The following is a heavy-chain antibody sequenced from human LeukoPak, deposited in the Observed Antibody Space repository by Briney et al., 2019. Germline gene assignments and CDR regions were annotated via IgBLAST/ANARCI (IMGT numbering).Heavy chain of an antibody. V-gene: IGHV1-2*02. D-gene: IGHD5-18*01. J-gene: IGHJ4*02. CDR3: AREIGPRQLHLWGSAFDY. Sequence: GASVKVSCKASEYTFTGYYLHWVRQAPGQGLEWMGWINPHSGDTDYAQKFQGRLTMTRDTSTTTVYMELSSLRSEDTAMYYCAREIGPRQLHLWGSAFDYWGQGTLVTVSS. CDR2: INPHSGDT. CDR1: EYTFTGYY.